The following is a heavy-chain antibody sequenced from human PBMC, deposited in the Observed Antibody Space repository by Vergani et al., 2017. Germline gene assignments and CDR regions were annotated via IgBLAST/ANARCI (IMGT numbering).Heavy chain of an antibody. CDR2: IYSGGST. D-gene: IGHD3-22*01. CDR1: GFTVSSNY. V-gene: IGHV3-66*01. CDR3: ARGRNYDSSGYYFXFDY. J-gene: IGHJ4*02. Sequence: EVQLVESGGGLVQPGGSLRLSCAASGFTVSSNYMSWVRQAPGKGLEWVSVIYSGGSTYYADSVKGRFTISRDNSKNTLYLQMSSLRAEDTAVYYCARGRNYDSSGYYFXFDYWGQGTLVTVSS.